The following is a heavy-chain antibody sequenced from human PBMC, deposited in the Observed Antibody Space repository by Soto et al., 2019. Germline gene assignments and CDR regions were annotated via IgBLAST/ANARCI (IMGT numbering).Heavy chain of an antibody. V-gene: IGHV3-48*03. CDR3: ARRASR. J-gene: IGHJ3*01. CDR2: IHPSGQPI. CDR1: GFTFSTSE. D-gene: IGHD1-26*01. Sequence: GGSLRLSCAASGFTFSTSEMYWVRQAPGKGLEWVSYIHPSGQPIFYADSVKCRFTNSRNNAKNSLYLQMSSLRAEDSAVYYFARRASRWGQGTMVTVSS.